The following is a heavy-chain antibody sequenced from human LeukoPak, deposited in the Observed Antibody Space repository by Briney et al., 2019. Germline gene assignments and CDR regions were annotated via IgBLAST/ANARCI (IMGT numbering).Heavy chain of an antibody. D-gene: IGHD2-21*02. CDR1: GGSISSYY. Sequence: ETLSLTCTVSGGSISSYYWSWIRQPPGKGLEWIGYIYYSGSTNYNPSLKSRVTISVDTSKNQFSLKLSSVTAADTAVYYCGSSTVHYYNYGMDVWGQGATVTVSS. CDR2: IYYSGST. V-gene: IGHV4-59*01. J-gene: IGHJ6*02. CDR3: GSSTVHYYNYGMDV.